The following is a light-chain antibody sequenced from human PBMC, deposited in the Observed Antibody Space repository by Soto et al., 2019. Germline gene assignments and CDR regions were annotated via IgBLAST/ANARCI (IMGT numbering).Light chain of an antibody. CDR1: QDIAIY. CDR3: QQLRMYPST. J-gene: IGKJ4*01. Sequence: IQLTQSPSSLSASVGDRVTITCRASQDIAIYLAWYQQKPGEAPKLLIYAASTLYGGVPSRFSGSGSGTDFALTITLLQAEDFATYYCQQLRMYPSTFGGGTKVEIK. V-gene: IGKV1-9*01. CDR2: AAS.